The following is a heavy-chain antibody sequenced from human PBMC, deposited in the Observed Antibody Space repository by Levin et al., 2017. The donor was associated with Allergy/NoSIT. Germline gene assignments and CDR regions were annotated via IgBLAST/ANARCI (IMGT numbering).Heavy chain of an antibody. Sequence: GASVKVSCKASGGTFSSNALNWVRQAPGQGLEWMGGIRPIFGTADYAQKYQGRVSITADESTGTAYMELSSLRSDDTAMYYCTMEANIVVLPAAGDSFDIWCQGTRVTVSS. V-gene: IGHV1-69*13. D-gene: IGHD2-2*01. CDR2: IRPIFGTA. CDR1: GGTFSSNA. J-gene: IGHJ3*02. CDR3: TMEANIVVLPAAGDSFDI.